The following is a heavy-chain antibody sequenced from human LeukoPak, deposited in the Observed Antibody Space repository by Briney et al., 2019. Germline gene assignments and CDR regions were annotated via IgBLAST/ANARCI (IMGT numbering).Heavy chain of an antibody. CDR1: GFTFSSYW. V-gene: IGHV3-74*01. Sequence: GGSLRLSCAASGFTFSSYWMHWVRQAPGKGLVWVSRINSDGSSTSYADSVKGRFTISRDNAKNTLYLQMNSLRAEDTAIYYCAKDSTTVTRGYFDYWGQGTLVTVSS. D-gene: IGHD4-17*01. J-gene: IGHJ4*02. CDR3: AKDSTTVTRGYFDY. CDR2: INSDGSST.